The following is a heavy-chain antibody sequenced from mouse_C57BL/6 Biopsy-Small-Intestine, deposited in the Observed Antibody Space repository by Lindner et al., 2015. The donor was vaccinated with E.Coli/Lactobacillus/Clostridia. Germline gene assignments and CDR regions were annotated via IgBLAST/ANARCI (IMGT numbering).Heavy chain of an antibody. CDR3: TRELDSQYYNAMDY. Sequence: VQLQESGAELARPGASVKMSCKASGYTFTSYTMHWVKQRPGQGLEWVGYINPSSGFTKYNQKVKDRATLTADKASSTAYMQLSSLTSEDSAVYYCTRELDSQYYNAMDYWGRGTSVTVSS. D-gene: IGHD2-12*01. CDR2: INPSSGFT. J-gene: IGHJ4*01. V-gene: IGHV1-4*01. CDR1: GYTFTSYT.